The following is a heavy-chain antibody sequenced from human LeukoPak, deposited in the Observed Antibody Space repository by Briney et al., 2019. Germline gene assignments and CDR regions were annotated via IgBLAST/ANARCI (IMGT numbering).Heavy chain of an antibody. CDR2: ISSSGSTI. D-gene: IGHD3-10*01. V-gene: IGHV3-11*04. J-gene: IGHJ6*03. CDR3: ARFAAGGPYYYYMDV. CDR1: GFTFSDYY. Sequence: GGSLRLSCAASGFTFSDYYMSWIRQAPGKGLEWVSYISSSGSTIYYADSVKGRFTISRDNAKNSLYLQMNSLRADDTAVYYCARFAAGGPYYYYMDVWGKGTTVTVSS.